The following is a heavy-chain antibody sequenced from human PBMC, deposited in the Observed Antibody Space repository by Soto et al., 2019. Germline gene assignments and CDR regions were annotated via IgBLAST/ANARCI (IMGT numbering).Heavy chain of an antibody. J-gene: IGHJ4*02. CDR1: GFTFSNYA. Sequence: GGSLRLSCAASGFTFSNYAMSWVRQAPGKGLEWVSAITAGGGSAYYADSVKGRFTFSRDNSKNTLYLQMDSLRADDTAVYYCAKKLTTAGTFDSWGRGILVTVSS. CDR2: ITAGGGSA. V-gene: IGHV3-23*01. CDR3: AKKLTTAGTFDS. D-gene: IGHD6-13*01.